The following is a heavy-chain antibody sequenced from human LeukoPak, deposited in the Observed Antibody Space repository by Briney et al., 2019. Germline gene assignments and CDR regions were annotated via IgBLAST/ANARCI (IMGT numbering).Heavy chain of an antibody. J-gene: IGHJ4*02. V-gene: IGHV1-46*01. D-gene: IGHD1-1*01. CDR2: INPSGGST. CDR1: GYTFTNYY. Sequence: ASVKVSCKASGYTFTNYYIHWVRQAPGQGLEWMGIINPSGGSTSYAQKFQGRVIMTRDTSTSTVHMELSSLRSEDTAVYYCAREAFSSWNANLDSWGQGTLVTVYS. CDR3: AREAFSSWNANLDS.